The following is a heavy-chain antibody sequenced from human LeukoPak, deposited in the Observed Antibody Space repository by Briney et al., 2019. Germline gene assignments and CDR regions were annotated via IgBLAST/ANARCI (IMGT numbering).Heavy chain of an antibody. V-gene: IGHV4-4*02. J-gene: IGHJ4*02. D-gene: IGHD2-8*01. CDR1: GGSISSSNW. CDR3: SRENGAVAPFAY. Sequence: PSETLSLTCGVSGGSISSSNWWCLLRPPAGEGVEWIGVIYLGGLTNYTPSLKRRVTVSLDKSKNNLSLKLTSVTAADTAVYYCSRENGAVAPFAYWGQGTLVTVHS. CDR2: IYLGGLT.